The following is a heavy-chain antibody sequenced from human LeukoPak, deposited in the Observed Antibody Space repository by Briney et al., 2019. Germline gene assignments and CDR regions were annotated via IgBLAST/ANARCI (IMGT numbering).Heavy chain of an antibody. CDR3: ARSEGYSSSWFGG. CDR2: ISSGGVTM. J-gene: IGHJ4*02. Sequence: GGSLRLSCAASGFTFSSYGMHWVRQAPGKGLEWVSYISSGGVTMYYADSVKGRFTISRDNAKNSLYLQMNSLRAEDTAVYYCARSEGYSSSWFGGWGQGTLVTVSS. D-gene: IGHD6-13*01. V-gene: IGHV3-48*04. CDR1: GFTFSSYG.